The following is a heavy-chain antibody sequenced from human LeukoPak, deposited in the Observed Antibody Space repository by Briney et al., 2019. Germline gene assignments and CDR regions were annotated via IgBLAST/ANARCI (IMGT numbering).Heavy chain of an antibody. CDR2: ISAYNGNT. Sequence: GASVKVSCKASGYTFTSCGISWVRQAPGQGLEWMGWISAYNGNTNYAQKLQGRVTMTTDTSTSTAYMELRSLRSDDTAVYYCARVGTIFGVVITAGHFDYWGQGTLVTVS. D-gene: IGHD3-3*01. V-gene: IGHV1-18*01. J-gene: IGHJ4*02. CDR3: ARVGTIFGVVITAGHFDY. CDR1: GYTFTSCG.